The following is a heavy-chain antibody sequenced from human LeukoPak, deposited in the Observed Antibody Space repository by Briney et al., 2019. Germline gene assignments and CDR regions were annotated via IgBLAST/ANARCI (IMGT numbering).Heavy chain of an antibody. CDR1: GFNFTGYW. J-gene: IGHJ4*02. CDR2: LYSDGRSL. D-gene: IGHD4-17*01. V-gene: IGHV3-74*03. Sequence: GGSLRLSCAGSGFNFTGYWMHWVRQAPGKGLEWISRLYSDGRSLTYADSVMGRFTISRDNSKNTLYLQMNSLRAEDTALYYCAKDADDYGDFYYYFDYWGQGTLVTVSS. CDR3: AKDADDYGDFYYYFDY.